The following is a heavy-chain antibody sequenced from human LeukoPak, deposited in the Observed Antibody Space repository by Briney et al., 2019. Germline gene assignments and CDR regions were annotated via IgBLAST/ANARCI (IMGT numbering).Heavy chain of an antibody. Sequence: GGSLRLSCGASGFIFSNYWMSWVRQAPGKGLEWVAHMNQDGNLRYYLDSVKGRFSISRDNAGNSLYLQMNSLRAEDTAMYYCTTDSQGPYIYYHDYWGQGTLVTVSS. D-gene: IGHD1-26*01. CDR3: TTDSQGPYIYYHDY. V-gene: IGHV3-7*01. J-gene: IGHJ4*02. CDR2: MNQDGNLR. CDR1: GFIFSNYW.